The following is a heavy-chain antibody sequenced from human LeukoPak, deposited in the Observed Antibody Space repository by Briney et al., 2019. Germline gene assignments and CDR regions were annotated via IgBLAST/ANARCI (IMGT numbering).Heavy chain of an antibody. CDR2: IYGDGSFT. D-gene: IGHD1-26*01. CDR1: GFTFSNFW. V-gene: IGHV3-74*01. J-gene: IGHJ6*02. Sequence: GGSLRLSCAASGFTFSNFWMHWVRQAPGKGLVWVALIYGDGSFTRYADSVKGRFTISRDNSKNTLYLQMNSLRAKDTAVYYCARDAAGGSYLYYYYYYGMDVWGQGTTVTVSS. CDR3: ARDAAGGSYLYYYYYYGMDV.